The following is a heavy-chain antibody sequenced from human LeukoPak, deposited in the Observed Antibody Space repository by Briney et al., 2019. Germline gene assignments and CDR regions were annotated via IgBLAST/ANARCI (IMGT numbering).Heavy chain of an antibody. D-gene: IGHD6-19*01. CDR2: IIPIIGTT. Sequence: SVKVSCKASGGTFSSNTFSWLRQAPGQGLEWMGGIIPIIGTTDYAHKFQGRLTVTADESTSTAYMELSSLRSDDPAVYYCARVGARSGWHPIAFDYWGQGTRVTVSS. CDR3: ARVGARSGWHPIAFDY. CDR1: GGTFSSNT. V-gene: IGHV1-69*01. J-gene: IGHJ4*02.